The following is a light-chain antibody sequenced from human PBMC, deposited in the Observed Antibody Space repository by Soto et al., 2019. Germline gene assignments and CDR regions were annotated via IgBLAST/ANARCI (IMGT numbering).Light chain of an antibody. CDR1: QSISSY. J-gene: IGKJ1*01. V-gene: IGKV1-39*01. CDR3: QQSYSTFVT. Sequence: DIQMTQSPSSLSASVGDRVTITCRASQSISSYLNWYQQKPGKAPKLLIYAPSSLQSGVPSRFSGSGSGTDFTLTISSLQPEDFATYYCQQSYSTFVTFGQGTKVEIK. CDR2: APS.